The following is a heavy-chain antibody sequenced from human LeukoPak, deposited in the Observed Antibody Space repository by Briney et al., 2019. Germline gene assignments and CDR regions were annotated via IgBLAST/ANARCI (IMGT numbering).Heavy chain of an antibody. CDR1: GFIFNNYT. V-gene: IGHV3-9*01. CDR2: ISWNSGSI. CDR3: AKDNRRHYTSGPNPDSLH. D-gene: IGHD6-19*01. Sequence: GRSLRLSCAGSGFIFNNYTMHWVRQPPGKGLEWVSGISWNSGSIDYADSVKGRFTISRDNAKNSLYLQMNSLRVEDTAFYYCAKDNRRHYTSGPNPDSLHWGQGALVTVSS. J-gene: IGHJ4*02.